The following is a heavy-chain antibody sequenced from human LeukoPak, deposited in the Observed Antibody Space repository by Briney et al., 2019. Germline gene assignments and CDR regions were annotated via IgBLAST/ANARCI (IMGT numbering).Heavy chain of an antibody. CDR1: GGSISSGPYY. Sequence: SETLSLTCTVSGGSISSGPYYWGWIRQPPGKGLEWIGNIYYGENTYYNPSLKSRVTISIDTSKNQFYLKLSSLTAADTAVYYCARGGYELGMKDYWGQGTLVTVSS. CDR2: IYYGENT. V-gene: IGHV4-39*01. D-gene: IGHD7-27*01. J-gene: IGHJ4*02. CDR3: ARGGYELGMKDY.